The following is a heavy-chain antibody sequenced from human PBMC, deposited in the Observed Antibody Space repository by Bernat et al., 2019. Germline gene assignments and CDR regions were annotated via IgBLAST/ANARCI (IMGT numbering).Heavy chain of an antibody. CDR2: ISSNGGST. Sequence: EVQLVESGGGLVQPGGSLRLSCSASGFTFSSYAMHWVRQAPGKGLEYVSAISSNGGSTYYADSVKGRFTISRDNSKNTLCLKMSSLRAEDTAVYYCVKFSGANYYGSGSKGPDFDYWGQGTLVTVSS. D-gene: IGHD3-10*01. CDR3: VKFSGANYYGSGSKGPDFDY. J-gene: IGHJ4*02. CDR1: GFTFSSYA. V-gene: IGHV3-64D*06.